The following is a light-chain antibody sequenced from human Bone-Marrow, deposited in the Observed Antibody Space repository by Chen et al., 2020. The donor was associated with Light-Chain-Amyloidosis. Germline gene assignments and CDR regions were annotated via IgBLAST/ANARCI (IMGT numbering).Light chain of an antibody. CDR1: HTISSNY. V-gene: IGKV3-20*01. CDR3: QQYGTSPLT. Sequence: EIVLTQTPVNPSFSPGEGANLSCSASHTISSNYLTWYQQKFGQAPRLLIYGSSSRVTGIPDRFTGSGSGTDFTLTINRLEPEDFAMYYCQQYGTSPLTFGGGTKVEIK. CDR2: GSS. J-gene: IGKJ4*01.